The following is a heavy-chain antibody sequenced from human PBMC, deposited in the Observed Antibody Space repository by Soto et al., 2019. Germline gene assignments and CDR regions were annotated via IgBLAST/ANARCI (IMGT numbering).Heavy chain of an antibody. CDR1: GGSFSGYY. D-gene: IGHD3-10*01. CDR3: ARARRYVLLWFAGSSSWFGT. J-gene: IGHJ5*02. V-gene: IGHV4-34*01. CDR2: INHSGST. Sequence: PSETLSLTCAVYGGSFSGYYWSWIRQPPGKGLEWIGEINHSGSTNYNPSLKSRVTISVDTSKNQFSLKLSSVTAADTAVYYCARARRYVLLWFAGSSSWFGTWGQGTLVTVSS.